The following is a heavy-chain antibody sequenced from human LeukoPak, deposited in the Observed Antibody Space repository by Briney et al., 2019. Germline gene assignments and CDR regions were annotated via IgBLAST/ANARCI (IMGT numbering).Heavy chain of an antibody. CDR2: IGTAGDT. D-gene: IGHD3-22*01. V-gene: IGHV3-13*01. J-gene: IGHJ4*02. CDR1: GFTFSSHD. Sequence: GGSLRLSCAASGFTFSSHDMHWVRQATGKGLEWVSTIGTAGDTYYPGSVKGRFTISRDNAKNTLYLQMNSLRAEDTAVYYCARLGDYYDSSGYYYGLYFDYWGQGTLVTVSS. CDR3: ARLGDYYDSSGYYYGLYFDY.